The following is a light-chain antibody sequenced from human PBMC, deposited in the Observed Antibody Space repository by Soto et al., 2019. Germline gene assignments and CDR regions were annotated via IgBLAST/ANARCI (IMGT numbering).Light chain of an antibody. CDR1: QSVASN. Sequence: EIVMTQSPASLSVSPGDGVTLSCRASQSVASNVAWYQQKPGQGPRLLIHGASTRAVGVPARFSGSGSGTDFTLTISSLQSVDFAVYYCQQYHNWPPQYTFGQGTKLQI. V-gene: IGKV3-15*01. J-gene: IGKJ2*01. CDR2: GAS. CDR3: QQYHNWPPQYT.